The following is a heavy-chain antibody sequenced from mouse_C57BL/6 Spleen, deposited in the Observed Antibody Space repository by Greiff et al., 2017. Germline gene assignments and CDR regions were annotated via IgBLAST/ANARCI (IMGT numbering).Heavy chain of an antibody. CDR1: GYAFSSSW. J-gene: IGHJ2*01. Sequence: QVQLKQSGPELVKPGASVKISCKASGYAFSSSWMNWVKQRPGKGLEWIGRIYPGDGDTNYNGKFKGKATLTADKSSSTAYMQLSSLTSEDSAVYFCARQEWGGYYDYFDYWGQGTTLTVSS. V-gene: IGHV1-82*01. CDR2: IYPGDGDT. CDR3: ARQEWGGYYDYFDY. D-gene: IGHD2-3*01.